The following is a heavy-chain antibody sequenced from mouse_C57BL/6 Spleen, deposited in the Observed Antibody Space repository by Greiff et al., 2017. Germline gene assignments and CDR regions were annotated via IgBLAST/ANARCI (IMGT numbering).Heavy chain of an antibody. CDR2: IDPEDGDT. D-gene: IGHD2-1*01. CDR3: THYGNYFRYFDV. Sequence: VQLQQSGAELVRPGASVKLSCTASGFNIKDYYMHWVKQRPEKGLEWIGRIDPEDGDTDYAPKFQGKATMTADTSSNTAYLQLSSLTSEDTAVYCCTHYGNYFRYFDVWGTGTTVTVSS. V-gene: IGHV14-1*01. J-gene: IGHJ1*03. CDR1: GFNIKDYY.